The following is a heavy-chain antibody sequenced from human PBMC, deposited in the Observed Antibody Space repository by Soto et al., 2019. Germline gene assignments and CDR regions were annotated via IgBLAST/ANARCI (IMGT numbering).Heavy chain of an antibody. J-gene: IGHJ4*02. D-gene: IGHD4-4*01. V-gene: IGHV3-66*01. CDR2: IHAGGAT. CDR1: GFTFSNAW. CDR3: ARAPTVTTIFDS. Sequence: PGGSLRLSCAASGFTFSNAWMSWVRQAPGMGLEWVSIIHAGGATFYADSVWGRFTISRDSSENTLYLQMNSLRAEDTAVYYCARAPTVTTIFDSWGQGTLVTVSS.